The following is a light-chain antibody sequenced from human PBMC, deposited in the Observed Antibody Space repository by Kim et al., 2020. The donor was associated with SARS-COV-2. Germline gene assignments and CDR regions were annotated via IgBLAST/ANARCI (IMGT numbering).Light chain of an antibody. CDR2: ENN. Sequence: KTVPIPCPRSRGSIASNYVQWDQQRPGSSPTAVIYENNQRPSGVPDRFSGSIDSSSNSASLTISGLKTEDEADYYCQSYDSSNPWVFGGGTQLTVL. J-gene: IGLJ3*02. V-gene: IGLV6-57*01. CDR3: QSYDSSNPWV. CDR1: RGSIASNY.